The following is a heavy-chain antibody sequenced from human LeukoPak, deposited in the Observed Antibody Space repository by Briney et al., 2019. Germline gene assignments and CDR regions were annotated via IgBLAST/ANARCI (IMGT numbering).Heavy chain of an antibody. Sequence: GASVKVSCKASGGTFSSYAISWVRQAPGQGLEWMGGIIPIFGTANYAQKFQGRVAITADESTSTAYMELSSLRSEDTAVYYCARMGFGELLSSGWGQGTLVTVSS. CDR1: GGTFSSYA. V-gene: IGHV1-69*13. J-gene: IGHJ4*02. CDR3: ARMGFGELLSSG. CDR2: IIPIFGTA. D-gene: IGHD3-10*01.